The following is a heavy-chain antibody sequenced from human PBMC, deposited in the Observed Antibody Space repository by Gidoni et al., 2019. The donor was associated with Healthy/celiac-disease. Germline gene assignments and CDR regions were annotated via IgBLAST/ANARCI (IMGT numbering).Heavy chain of an antibody. J-gene: IGHJ4*02. CDR1: GYTFPRYG. D-gene: IGHD2-2*01. V-gene: IGHV1-18*01. CDR3: ARGVGYCSSTSCYGVYYFDY. CDR2: ISAYNGNT. Sequence: QVQLVQSGAEVKKPGASVKVSCKASGYTFPRYGISWVRQAPGQGLEWMGWISAYNGNTNYAQKLQGRVTMTTDTSTSTAYMELRSLRSDDTAVYYCARGVGYCSSTSCYGVYYFDYWGQGTLVTVSS.